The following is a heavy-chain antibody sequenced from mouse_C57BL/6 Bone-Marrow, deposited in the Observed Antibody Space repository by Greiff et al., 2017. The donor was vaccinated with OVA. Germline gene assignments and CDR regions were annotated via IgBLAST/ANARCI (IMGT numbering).Heavy chain of an antibody. D-gene: IGHD2-2*01. Sequence: QVQLKESGAELVRPGASVTLSCKASGYTFTDYEMHWVKQTPVHGLEWIGAIDPETGGTAYNQKFKGKAILTADKSSSTAYMELRSLTSEDSAVYYCTREEGYYGYDGFAYWGQGTLVTVSA. V-gene: IGHV1-15*01. J-gene: IGHJ3*01. CDR1: GYTFTDYE. CDR3: TREEGYYGYDGFAY. CDR2: IDPETGGT.